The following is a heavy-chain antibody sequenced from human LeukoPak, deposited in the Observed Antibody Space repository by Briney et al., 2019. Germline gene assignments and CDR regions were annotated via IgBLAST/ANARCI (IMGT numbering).Heavy chain of an antibody. D-gene: IGHD6-6*01. Sequence: SETLSLTCTVSGGSISSYYWSWIRQPAGKGLEWIGRIYSSGKNNYNPSLKSRVTMSVDTSKNQFSLKLNSVTAADTAVYYCAGDEGQLAGYYFDYWGQGTLVTVSS. CDR1: GGSISSYY. J-gene: IGHJ4*02. V-gene: IGHV4-4*07. CDR3: AGDEGQLAGYYFDY. CDR2: IYSSGKN.